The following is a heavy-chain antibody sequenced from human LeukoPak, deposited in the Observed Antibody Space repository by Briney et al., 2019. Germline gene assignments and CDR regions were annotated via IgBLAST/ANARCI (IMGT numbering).Heavy chain of an antibody. J-gene: IGHJ5*02. CDR3: ARDFGCSSTSCYAMET. Sequence: PGGSLRLSCAASGFTFSSYWMHWVRQAPGKGLEWVSSISSSSSYIYYADSVKGRFTISRDNAKNSLYLQMNSLRAEDTAVYYCARDFGCSSTSCYAMETWGQGTLVTVSS. V-gene: IGHV3-21*01. CDR2: ISSSSSYI. CDR1: GFTFSSYW. D-gene: IGHD2-2*01.